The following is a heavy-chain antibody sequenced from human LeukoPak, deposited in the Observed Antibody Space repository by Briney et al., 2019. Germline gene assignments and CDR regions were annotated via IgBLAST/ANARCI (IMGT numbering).Heavy chain of an antibody. CDR2: ISGSASTT. V-gene: IGHV3-48*03. Sequence: GGSLRLSCAASGFTFSGSEMNWVRQAPGKALEWVAYISGSASTTYYADSVKGRFIISRDDAKTSLDLQMNSLKAEDTALYYCARGYTSGRHFDFWGQGTLVTVSS. J-gene: IGHJ4*02. CDR3: ARGYTSGRHFDF. D-gene: IGHD6-19*01. CDR1: GFTFSGSE.